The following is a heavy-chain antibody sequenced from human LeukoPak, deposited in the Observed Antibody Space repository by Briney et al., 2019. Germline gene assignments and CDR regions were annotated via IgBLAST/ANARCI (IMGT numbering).Heavy chain of an antibody. Sequence: GASVKVSCKASGYTFTGCYMHWVRQAPGQGLEWMGWINPNSGGTNYAQKFQGRVTMTRDTSISTAYMELSRLRSDGTAVYYCARRAASSHYYYYYMDVWGKGTTVTVSS. CDR2: INPNSGGT. CDR1: GYTFTGCY. CDR3: ARRAASSHYYYYYMDV. D-gene: IGHD6-13*01. J-gene: IGHJ6*03. V-gene: IGHV1-2*02.